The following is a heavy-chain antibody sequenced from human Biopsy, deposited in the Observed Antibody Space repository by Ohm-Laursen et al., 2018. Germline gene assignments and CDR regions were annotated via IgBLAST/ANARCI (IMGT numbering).Heavy chain of an antibody. CDR3: ATKLTGYFHH. J-gene: IGHJ1*01. Sequence: SVTVSCKTPEGTFSNYGVNWVRQAPGQGLEWLGGNIPILGTGNYAQKFQDRVTVAADTSTSTATMELRSLRSADTAVYYCATKLTGYFHHWGQGTLVIVSS. CDR1: EGTFSNYG. D-gene: IGHD3-9*01. CDR2: NIPILGTG. V-gene: IGHV1-69*06.